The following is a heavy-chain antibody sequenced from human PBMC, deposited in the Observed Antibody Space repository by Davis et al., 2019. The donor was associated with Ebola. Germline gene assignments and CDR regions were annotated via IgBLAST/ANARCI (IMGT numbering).Heavy chain of an antibody. CDR2: ISAYNGNT. Sequence: ASVKVSCKASGYTFTSYGISWVRQAPGQGLEWMGWISAYNGNTNYAQKLQGRVTMTTDTSTSTVYMELSSLRSEDTAVYYCARERLRLRTPYGMDVWGQGTTVTVSS. CDR1: GYTFTSYG. J-gene: IGHJ6*02. CDR3: ARERLRLRTPYGMDV. V-gene: IGHV1-18*01. D-gene: IGHD5-12*01.